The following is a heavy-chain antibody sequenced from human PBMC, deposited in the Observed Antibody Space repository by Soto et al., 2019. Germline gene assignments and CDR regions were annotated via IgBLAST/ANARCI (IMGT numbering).Heavy chain of an antibody. CDR2: ITTAGDT. J-gene: IGHJ6*02. Sequence: EVHLVESGGGLVQPGGSLRLSCAASGFTFSNYDMHWVRQVTGKGLEWVSGITTAGDTYYPGSVTGRFTISREKAKNSLYLQMNSLSAGDTAVYYCARELHGGSYGMDVWGQGTTVTVSS. V-gene: IGHV3-13*01. CDR3: ARELHGGSYGMDV. CDR1: GFTFSNYD.